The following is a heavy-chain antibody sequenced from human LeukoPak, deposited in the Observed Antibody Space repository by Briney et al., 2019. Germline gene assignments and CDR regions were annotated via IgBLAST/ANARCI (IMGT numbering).Heavy chain of an antibody. CDR1: GFTFSSYE. CDR3: ASYGDYNDAFNI. Sequence: PGGSLRLSCAASGFTFSSYEMNWVRQAPGKGLEWVANIKQDGSEKYYADSVKGRFTISRDNAKNSLYLQMNSLRAEDTAVYYCASYGDYNDAFNIWGQGTMVTVSS. D-gene: IGHD4-17*01. J-gene: IGHJ3*02. CDR2: IKQDGSEK. V-gene: IGHV3-7*02.